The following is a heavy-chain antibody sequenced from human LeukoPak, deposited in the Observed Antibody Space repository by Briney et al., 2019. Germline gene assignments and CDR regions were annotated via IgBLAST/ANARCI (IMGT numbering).Heavy chain of an antibody. D-gene: IGHD3-16*01. CDR2: IYPGDSDT. J-gene: IGHJ6*02. V-gene: IGHV5-51*01. CDR1: GYSFTSYW. Sequence: GESLKISCKGSGYSFTSYWIGWVRQMPGKGLEWMGIIYPGDSDTRYSPSFQGQVAISADKSISTAYLQWSSLKASDTAMYYCARRGRWDYYGMDVWGQGTTVTVSS. CDR3: ARRGRWDYYGMDV.